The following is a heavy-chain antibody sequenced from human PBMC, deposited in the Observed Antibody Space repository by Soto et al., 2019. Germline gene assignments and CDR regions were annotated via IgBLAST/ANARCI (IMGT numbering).Heavy chain of an antibody. CDR1: GYTFTTYY. CDR2: INPSGGST. V-gene: IGHV1-46*03. Sequence: QVQLVQSGAEVKKPGASVKVSCKASGYTFTTYYMHWVRQAPGQGLEWMGIINPSGGSTSYARKFQGRVTMTRDTSTSTVYMELSSLRSEDTAVYYCARGHFFGSSSLYFDYWGQGTLVTVSS. J-gene: IGHJ4*02. D-gene: IGHD6-6*01. CDR3: ARGHFFGSSSLYFDY.